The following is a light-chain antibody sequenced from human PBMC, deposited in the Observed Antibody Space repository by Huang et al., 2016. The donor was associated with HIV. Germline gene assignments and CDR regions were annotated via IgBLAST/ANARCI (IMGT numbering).Light chain of an antibody. CDR2: AAS. V-gene: IGKV1-NL1*01. Sequence: DIQMTQSPSSLSASVKDRVTITFRASQGISNSLAWYQQKPGKAPKLLLYAASRLESGVPSRFSGSVSGTDYALTISSLQPEDFATYYCQQYYSIPWTFGQGTKVEI. CDR3: QQYYSIPWT. CDR1: QGISNS. J-gene: IGKJ1*01.